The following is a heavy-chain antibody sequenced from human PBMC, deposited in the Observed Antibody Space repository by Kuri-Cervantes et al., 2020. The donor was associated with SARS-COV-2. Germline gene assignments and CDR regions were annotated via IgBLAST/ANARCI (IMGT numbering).Heavy chain of an antibody. V-gene: IGHV3-64*01. J-gene: IGHJ5*02. CDR2: ISSNGGST. Sequence: GESLKISCAAFGFTFSRYAMHWVRQAPGKGLEYVSAISSNGGSTYYANSVKGRFTISRDNSKNTLYLQMGSLRAEDMAVYYCAIPMIVVVIVGGSGKPNWYDPWGQGTLVTVSS. D-gene: IGHD3-22*01. CDR1: GFTFSRYA. CDR3: AIPMIVVVIVGGSGKPNWYDP.